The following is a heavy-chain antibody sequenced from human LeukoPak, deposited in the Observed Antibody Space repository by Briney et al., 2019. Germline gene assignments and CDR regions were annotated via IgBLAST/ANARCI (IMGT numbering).Heavy chain of an antibody. CDR3: ARHAVYAGSGWAFDY. CDR2: IDYTGSGST. CDR1: GGSISPYY. V-gene: IGHV4-59*08. J-gene: IGHJ4*02. Sequence: SETLSLTCTVSGGSISPYYWSWIRQPPGKGLEWIGYIDYTGSGSTSHNPSLKSRVTISVDTSKNQFSLNLNSVTAADTAVYYCARHAVYAGSGWAFDYWGQGTLVTVSS. D-gene: IGHD6-19*01.